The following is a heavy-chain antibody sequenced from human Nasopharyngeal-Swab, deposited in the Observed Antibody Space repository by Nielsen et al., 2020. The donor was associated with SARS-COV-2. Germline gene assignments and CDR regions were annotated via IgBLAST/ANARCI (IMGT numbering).Heavy chain of an antibody. D-gene: IGHD3-22*01. CDR2: MNPNSGNT. J-gene: IGHJ4*02. Sequence: ALVKVSCKASGYTFTSYDINWVRQATGQGLEWMGWMNPNSGNTGYAQKFQGRVTMTRNTSISTAYMELSSLRSEDTAVYYCASARQTRYYYDSSGSNFDYWGQGTLVTVSS. V-gene: IGHV1-8*01. CDR1: GYTFTSYD. CDR3: ASARQTRYYYDSSGSNFDY.